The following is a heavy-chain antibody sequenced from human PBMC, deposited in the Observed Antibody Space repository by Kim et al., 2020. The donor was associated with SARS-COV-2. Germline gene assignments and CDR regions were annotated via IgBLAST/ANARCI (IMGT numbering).Heavy chain of an antibody. J-gene: IGHJ6*02. CDR3: ARETRIIFEGMTV. Sequence: YAQIIQGRVTMTPDPSTNTASMELRSLRSYDTAVYYCARETRIIFEGMTVWGQGTTVTVSS. D-gene: IGHD3-3*01. V-gene: IGHV1-18*01.